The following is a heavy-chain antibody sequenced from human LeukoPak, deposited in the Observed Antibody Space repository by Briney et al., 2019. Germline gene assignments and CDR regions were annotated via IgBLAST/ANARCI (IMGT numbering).Heavy chain of an antibody. CDR3: AREGTDYDILSGYLFDD. CDR2: ICTSRNT. J-gene: IGHJ4*02. Sequence: SQTLSLTCTVSGSSISSGSYYWIWIRQAAGQGLEWIRRICTSRNTNDNPYLRIRVTIYVDTSKNQFSLKPSSVTAADTALYYCAREGTDYDILSGYLFDDWGQGTLVTVSS. D-gene: IGHD3-9*01. CDR1: GSSISSGSYY. V-gene: IGHV4-61*02.